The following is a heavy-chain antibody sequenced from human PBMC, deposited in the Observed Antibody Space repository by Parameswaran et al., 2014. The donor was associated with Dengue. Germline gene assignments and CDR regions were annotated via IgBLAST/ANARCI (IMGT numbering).Heavy chain of an antibody. J-gene: IGHJ6*02. CDR3: ASLLTSNDLWSGYV. D-gene: IGHD3-3*01. CDR1: GGSLSGYY. V-gene: IGHV4-34*01. Sequence: ASETLSLTCAVYGGSLSGYYWSWIRQTPGKGLEWVGEVNHSGGSNYSPSLKSRVTISVDTSRRQFSLNLRSVTAADTAVYYCASLLTSNDLWSGYVWGPGTTVTVSS. CDR2: VNHSGGS.